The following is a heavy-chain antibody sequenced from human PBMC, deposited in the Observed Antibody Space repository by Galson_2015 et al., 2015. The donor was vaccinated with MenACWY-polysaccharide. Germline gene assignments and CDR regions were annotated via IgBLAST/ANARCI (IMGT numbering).Heavy chain of an antibody. CDR3: ARGWLENSLDL. V-gene: IGHV3-74*01. J-gene: IGHJ3*01. CDR2: IKSDGSST. CDR1: GFTFSTYW. D-gene: IGHD5-12*01. Sequence: SLRLSCAASGFTFSTYWMHWVRQAPGKGLVWVSRIKSDGSSTSYADSVKGRFTISRDDAKNSVYLQMNNLRAEDTAFYFCARGWLENSLDLWGQGTMVTVSS.